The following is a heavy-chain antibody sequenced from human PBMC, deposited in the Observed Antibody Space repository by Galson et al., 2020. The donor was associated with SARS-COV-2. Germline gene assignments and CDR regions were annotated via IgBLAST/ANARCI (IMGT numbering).Heavy chain of an antibody. CDR1: GYTFTGYY. D-gene: IGHD3-9*01. V-gene: IGHV1-2*02. Sequence: ASVKVSCKASGYTFTGYYMHWVRQAPGQGLEWMGWINPNSGGTNYAQKFPGRVTMTRDTSISTAYMELSRLRSDDTAVYYCARDRDILTGWALYYYGMDVWGQGTTVTVSS. CDR3: ARDRDILTGWALYYYGMDV. CDR2: INPNSGGT. J-gene: IGHJ6*02.